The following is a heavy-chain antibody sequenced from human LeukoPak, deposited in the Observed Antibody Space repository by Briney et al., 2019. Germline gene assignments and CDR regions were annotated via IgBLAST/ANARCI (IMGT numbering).Heavy chain of an antibody. CDR2: MNPNSGNT. Sequence: GASVKVSCKASGYTFTSYDINWVRQATGQGLEWMGWMNPNSGNTGYAQKFQGRVTMTRNTSISTAYMELRSLRSDDTAVYYCASWYSSGWYAGYWGQGTLVTVSS. CDR1: GYTFTSYD. CDR3: ASWYSSGWYAGY. V-gene: IGHV1-8*01. J-gene: IGHJ4*02. D-gene: IGHD6-19*01.